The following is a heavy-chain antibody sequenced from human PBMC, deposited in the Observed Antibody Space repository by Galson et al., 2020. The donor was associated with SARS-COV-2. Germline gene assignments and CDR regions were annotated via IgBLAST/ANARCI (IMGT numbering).Heavy chain of an antibody. Sequence: ASETLSLTCTVSGGSISSGGYYWSWIRQHPGKGMEWIGYIYYSGSTYYNPSLKSRVTISVDTSKNQFSLKLSSVTAADTAVYYCARGVGGLSSVVVAATQGFDNWFDPWGQGTLVTVSS. CDR2: IYYSGST. V-gene: IGHV4-31*03. CDR3: ARGVGGLSSVVVAATQGFDNWFDP. J-gene: IGHJ5*02. CDR1: GGSISSGGYY. D-gene: IGHD2-15*01.